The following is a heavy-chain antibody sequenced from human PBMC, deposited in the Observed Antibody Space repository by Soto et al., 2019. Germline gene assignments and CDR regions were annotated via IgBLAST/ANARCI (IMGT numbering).Heavy chain of an antibody. CDR1: GFTFSDSA. CDR2: IRSKANSDAI. Sequence: GGSLRLSCAASGFTFSDSAIHWVRQASGKGLEWVGRIRSKANSDAIVYAASVKGRFTISRDDSKNTAYLLMNSLKTEDTAVYYCVRYCSGGSCPDAFDIWGQGTMVTVSS. V-gene: IGHV3-73*01. D-gene: IGHD2-15*01. CDR3: VRYCSGGSCPDAFDI. J-gene: IGHJ3*02.